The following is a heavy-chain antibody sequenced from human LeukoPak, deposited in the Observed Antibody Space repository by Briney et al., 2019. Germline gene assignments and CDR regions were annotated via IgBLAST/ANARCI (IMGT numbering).Heavy chain of an antibody. Sequence: GGSLRLSCAASGFSFSNYAMTWVRQAPGKGLEWVSVISAGGGSTYYADSVKGRFTISRDNSKNTLYLQMNSLRAEDTAVYYCARDTTGSEQVSWGQGTLVTVSS. V-gene: IGHV3-23*01. CDR3: ARDTTGSEQVS. CDR2: ISAGGGST. D-gene: IGHD3-10*01. J-gene: IGHJ5*02. CDR1: GFSFSNYA.